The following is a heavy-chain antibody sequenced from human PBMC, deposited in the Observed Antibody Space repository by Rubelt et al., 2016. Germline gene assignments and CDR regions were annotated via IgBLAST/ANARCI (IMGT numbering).Heavy chain of an antibody. CDR3: ARDSRLSYTWYFDL. Sequence: QVQLQESGPGLVKPSETLSLTCTVSGGSISDYYWNWIRQAPGQGLELIGYIYYSGRPNYNHSLKSQNHMSVDTAKNQFSLNMRSVTASDTAVYYCARDSRLSYTWYFDLWGRGTLVTVSS. J-gene: IGHJ2*01. D-gene: IGHD3-10*01. CDR2: IYYSGRP. V-gene: IGHV4-59*01. CDR1: GGSISDYY.